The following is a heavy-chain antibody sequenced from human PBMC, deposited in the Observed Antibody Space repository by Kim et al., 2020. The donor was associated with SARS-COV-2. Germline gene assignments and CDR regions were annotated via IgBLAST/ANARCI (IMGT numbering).Heavy chain of an antibody. Sequence: SETLSLTCSVSGGSFSAFYWSWIRQPPGKGLEWIGEINHSGSTNYNPSLKSRLTISVDTSKNQFSLLLSSLTAADTAVYYCARATSIVDYSNYGWFDPWGQVTLVTVSS. CDR2: INHSGST. CDR1: GGSFSAFY. CDR3: ARATSIVDYSNYGWFDP. D-gene: IGHD4-4*01. J-gene: IGHJ5*02. V-gene: IGHV4-34*01.